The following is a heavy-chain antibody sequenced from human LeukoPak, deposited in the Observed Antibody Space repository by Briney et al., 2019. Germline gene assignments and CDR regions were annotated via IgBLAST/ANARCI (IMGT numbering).Heavy chain of an antibody. V-gene: IGHV1-24*01. Sequence: ASVKVSCKVSGYTLTELSMHWVRQAPGKGLEWMGGFDPEDGETIYAQKFQGRVTMTEDTSTDTAYMELSSLRSEVTAVYYCATRLSAAYNWNYNDFDYWGQGTLVTVSS. CDR1: GYTLTELS. D-gene: IGHD1-7*01. CDR3: ATRLSAAYNWNYNDFDY. CDR2: FDPEDGET. J-gene: IGHJ4*02.